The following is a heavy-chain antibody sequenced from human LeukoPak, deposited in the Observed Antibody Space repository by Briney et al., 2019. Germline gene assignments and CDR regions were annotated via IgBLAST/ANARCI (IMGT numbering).Heavy chain of an antibody. V-gene: IGHV3-53*01. Sequence: GGSLRLSCAASGFTVSSNYMSWVRQAPGKGLEWVSVIYSGGSTYYADFVKGRFTISRDNSKNTLYLQMNSLRAEDTAVYYCARVGSGYSYGHPGYWGQGTLVTVSS. CDR3: ARVGSGYSYGHPGY. D-gene: IGHD5-18*01. CDR1: GFTVSSNY. CDR2: IYSGGST. J-gene: IGHJ4*02.